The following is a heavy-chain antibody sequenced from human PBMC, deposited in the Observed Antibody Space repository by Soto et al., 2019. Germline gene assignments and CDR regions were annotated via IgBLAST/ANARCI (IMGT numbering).Heavy chain of an antibody. D-gene: IGHD3-3*01. J-gene: IGHJ3*02. V-gene: IGHV3-30-3*01. Sequence: QVQLVESGGGVVQPGRSLRLSCAASGFTFSSYAMHWVRQAPGKGLELVAVISYDGSNKYYADSVKGRFTISRDNSKNTLYLQMNSLRAEDTAVYYCARVRGVVPNNAFDIWGQGTMVTVSS. CDR2: ISYDGSNK. CDR1: GFTFSSYA. CDR3: ARVRGVVPNNAFDI.